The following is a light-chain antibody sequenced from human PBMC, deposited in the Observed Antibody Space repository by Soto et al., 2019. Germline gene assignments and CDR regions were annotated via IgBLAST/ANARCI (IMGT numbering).Light chain of an antibody. CDR3: QQTNRFPLN. J-gene: IGKJ4*01. CDR1: QTFSRL. Sequence: DIQLTQSPPSVSASVRDRVTLTCRADQTFSRLLAWYQQKPGKAPKLLIYAASTLVSGVPSRFSGSGSGTEFTLTISSLQAEDFATYYCQQTNRFPLNFGGGTRVGI. V-gene: IGKV1D-12*01. CDR2: AAS.